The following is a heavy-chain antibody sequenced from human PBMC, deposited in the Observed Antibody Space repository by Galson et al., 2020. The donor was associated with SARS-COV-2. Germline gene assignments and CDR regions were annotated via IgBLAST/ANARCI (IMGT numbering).Heavy chain of an antibody. V-gene: IGHV4-34*01. CDR2: INHSGST. CDR3: ARRLVGATRGLDY. J-gene: IGHJ4*02. D-gene: IGHD1-26*01. CDR1: GGSFSGYY. Sequence: SETLSLTCAVYGGSFSGYYWSWIRQPPGKGLEWIGEINHSGSTNYNPSLKSRVTISVDTSKNQFSLKLSSVTAADTAVYYCARRLVGATRGLDYWGQGTLVTVSS.